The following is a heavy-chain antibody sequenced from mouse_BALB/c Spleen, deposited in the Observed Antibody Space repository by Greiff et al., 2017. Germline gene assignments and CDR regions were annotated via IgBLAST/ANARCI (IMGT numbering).Heavy chain of an antibody. CDR3: TWDYEAWFAY. V-gene: IGHV1-15*01. Sequence: VQLQQSGAELVRPGASVTLSCKASGYTFTDYEMHWVKQTPVHGLEWIGAIDPETGGTAYNQKFKGKATLTADKSSSTAYMELRSLTSEDSAVYYCTWDYEAWFAYWGQGTLVTVSA. J-gene: IGHJ3*01. CDR1: GYTFTDYE. CDR2: IDPETGGT. D-gene: IGHD2-4*01.